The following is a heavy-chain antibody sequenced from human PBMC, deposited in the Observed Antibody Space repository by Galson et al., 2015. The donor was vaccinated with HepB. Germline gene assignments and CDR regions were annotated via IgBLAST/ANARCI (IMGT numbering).Heavy chain of an antibody. CDR3: ARGGAYDQWPHYYDMDV. V-gene: IGHV6-1*01. CDR1: GDSVSSNSAA. D-gene: IGHD6-19*01. Sequence: CAISGDSVSSNSAAWNWIRQSLSRGLEWLGRTYYKSKWYNDYALSVKSRITISPDTSKNQFSLHLNSVTPEDTAVYYCARGGAYDQWPHYYDMDVWGQGTTVTVSS. CDR2: TYYKSKWYN. J-gene: IGHJ6*02.